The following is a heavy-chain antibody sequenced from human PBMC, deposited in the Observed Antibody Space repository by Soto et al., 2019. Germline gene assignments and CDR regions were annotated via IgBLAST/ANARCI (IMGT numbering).Heavy chain of an antibody. CDR3: ARDRLPYSSGWYVIDL. Sequence: GGALSLSCAASGFTFSSYSMNWVRQAPGKGLEWVSYINSSSSTIYYADSVKGRPTISRDNAKNSLYLQLDGLRAEDTALYYCARDRLPYSSGWYVIDLWGRGTLVTVSS. V-gene: IGHV3-48*01. D-gene: IGHD6-19*01. CDR1: GFTFSSYS. CDR2: INSSSSTI. J-gene: IGHJ2*01.